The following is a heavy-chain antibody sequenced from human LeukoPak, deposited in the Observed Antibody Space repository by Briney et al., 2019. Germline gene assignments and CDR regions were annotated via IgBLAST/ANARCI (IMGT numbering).Heavy chain of an antibody. CDR2: IGASGTDT. V-gene: IGHV3-23*01. CDR3: AREHYHTSGSYRDFDY. Sequence: GGSLRLSCAASGFTFSSYAMSWVRQAPGKGLEWVSAIGASGTDTYYADSVKGRLTISRDNSEATLYLQMSSLRAEDTAVYYCAREHYHTSGSYRDFDYWGQGTLVTVSS. CDR1: GFTFSSYA. J-gene: IGHJ4*02. D-gene: IGHD3-10*01.